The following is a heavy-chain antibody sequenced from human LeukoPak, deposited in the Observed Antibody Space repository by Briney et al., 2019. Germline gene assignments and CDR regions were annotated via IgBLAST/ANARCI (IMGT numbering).Heavy chain of an antibody. Sequence: PEASLRPSRAPSAFTFGSYWMSSVRHAPEKAPPRVPNIKQHGSEKYYVASVQGRFTISRDNANNSLYLPMNSLTAEDTAAYYCARAKFRYFDWLLPHFAYWGQGTLVTVSS. CDR3: ARAKFRYFDWLLPHFAY. CDR2: IKQHGSEK. CDR1: AFTFGSYW. J-gene: IGHJ4*02. V-gene: IGHV3-7*03. D-gene: IGHD3-9*01.